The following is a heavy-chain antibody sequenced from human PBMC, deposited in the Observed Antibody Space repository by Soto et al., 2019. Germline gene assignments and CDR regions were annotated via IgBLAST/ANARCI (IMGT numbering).Heavy chain of an antibody. Sequence: SETLSLTCTVSGGSISSSSYYWGWIRQPPGKGLEWIGSIYYSGSTYYNPSLKSRVTISVDTSKNQFSLKLSSVTAADTAVYYCARHFSVPGSYYNVFPRNYYMDVWGKGTTVTVSS. V-gene: IGHV4-39*01. CDR2: IYYSGST. CDR3: ARHFSVPGSYYNVFPRNYYMDV. D-gene: IGHD3-10*01. J-gene: IGHJ6*03. CDR1: GGSISSSSYY.